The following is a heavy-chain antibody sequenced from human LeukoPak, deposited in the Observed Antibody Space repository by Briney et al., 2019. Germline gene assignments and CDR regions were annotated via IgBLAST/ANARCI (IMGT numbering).Heavy chain of an antibody. D-gene: IGHD4-17*01. CDR2: IKQDGSEK. CDR1: GFTFSSCW. V-gene: IGHV3-7*01. CDR3: ARGTTVTTHPGAFDI. J-gene: IGHJ3*02. Sequence: GGSLRLSCAASGFTFSSCWISWVRQAPGKGLEWVANIKQDGSEKYYVDSVKGRFTISRDNAKNSLYLQMNSLRAEDTAVYYCARGTTVTTHPGAFDIWGQGTMVTVSS.